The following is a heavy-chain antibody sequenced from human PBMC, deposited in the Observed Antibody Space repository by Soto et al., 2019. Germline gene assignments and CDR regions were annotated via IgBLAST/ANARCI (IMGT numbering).Heavy chain of an antibody. CDR3: ARGLGPLYYDSSGYYYYYGMDV. CDR2: IYPSDSDT. V-gene: IGHV5-51*01. D-gene: IGHD3-22*01. J-gene: IGHJ6*02. CDR1: GYRFTDYW. Sequence: PGESLKISCQGSGYRFTDYWIGWVRQMPGKGLEWMGIIYPSDSDTRYSPSFQGQVTISADKSISTAYLQWSSLKASDTAMYYCARGLGPLYYDSSGYYYYYGMDVWGQGTTVTVSS.